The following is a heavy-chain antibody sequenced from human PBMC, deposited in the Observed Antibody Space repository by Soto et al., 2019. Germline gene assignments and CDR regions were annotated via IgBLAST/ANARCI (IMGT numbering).Heavy chain of an antibody. Sequence: ASVKVSCKTSGYSSTKYGLHWVRQAPGQRLEWMGWINPGNGDTKYSQKFQGRVTITRDTSATTAYMELSSLRSEDSAVFYCARTDCSSTSCYNYYYYGMDVWGQGTTVTVSS. CDR1: GYSSTKYG. D-gene: IGHD2-2*01. J-gene: IGHJ6*02. V-gene: IGHV1-3*01. CDR2: INPGNGDT. CDR3: ARTDCSSTSCYNYYYYGMDV.